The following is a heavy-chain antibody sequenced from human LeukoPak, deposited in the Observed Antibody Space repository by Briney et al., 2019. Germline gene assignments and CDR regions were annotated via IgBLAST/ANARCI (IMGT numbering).Heavy chain of an antibody. CDR2: INHSGST. J-gene: IGHJ6*02. CDR3: ARDRNFRRYPYYYYGMDV. Sequence: SETLSLTCAVYGGSFSGYYWSWIRQPPGKRLEWIGEINHSGSTNYNPSPKSRVTISVDTSKNQFSLKLSSVTAADTAVYYCARDRNFRRYPYYYYGMDVWGQGTTVTVSS. D-gene: IGHD2/OR15-2a*01. CDR1: GGSFSGYY. V-gene: IGHV4-34*01.